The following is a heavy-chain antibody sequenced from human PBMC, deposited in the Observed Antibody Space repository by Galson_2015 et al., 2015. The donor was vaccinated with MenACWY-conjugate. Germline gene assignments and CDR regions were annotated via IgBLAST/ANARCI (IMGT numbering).Heavy chain of an antibody. J-gene: IGHJ3*02. V-gene: IGHV3-23*01. D-gene: IGHD3-3*01. CDR3: AKKGSGSDPNAFDI. Sequence: SLRLSCAASGFTFSSNVMSWVRQAPGKGLEWVSVIRASGGGTYYADPVKGRFTISRDNTKNTLYLEMSNLGPEDTAVYYCAKKGSGSDPNAFDIWGQGTMVTAFS. CDR2: IRASGGGT. CDR1: GFTFSSNV.